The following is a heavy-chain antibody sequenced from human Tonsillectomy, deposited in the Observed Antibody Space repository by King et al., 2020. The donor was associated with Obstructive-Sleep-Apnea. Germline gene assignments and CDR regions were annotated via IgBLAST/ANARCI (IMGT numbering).Heavy chain of an antibody. D-gene: IGHD3-10*01. V-gene: IGHV3-30*04. CDR3: ARDDGDFDY. J-gene: IGHJ4*02. CDR1: GFTFSAYT. CDR2: ISFVGMNK. Sequence: VQLVESGGGVVQPGGSLRLSCAASGFTFSAYTLHWVLQTPGKGLEWVAVISFVGMNKYYADSVKGRFTISRDNSKNTLYLQMNSLRDEDTAVYFCARDDGDFDYWGQGTLVTVSS.